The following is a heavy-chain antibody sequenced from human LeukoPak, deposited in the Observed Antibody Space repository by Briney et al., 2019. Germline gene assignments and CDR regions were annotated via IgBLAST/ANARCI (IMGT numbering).Heavy chain of an antibody. CDR1: GASLHGHY. Sequence: SETLSLTCAVYGASLHGHYWSWIRQPPGKGLEWIGEGSDVGGTKYNPSLKSRVTISADTSKNQFSLKLSSVAAADTAVYYCARVDGSGSEYYFDYWGQGTLVTVSS. J-gene: IGHJ4*02. D-gene: IGHD3-10*01. CDR3: ARVDGSGSEYYFDY. V-gene: IGHV4-34*01. CDR2: GSDVGGT.